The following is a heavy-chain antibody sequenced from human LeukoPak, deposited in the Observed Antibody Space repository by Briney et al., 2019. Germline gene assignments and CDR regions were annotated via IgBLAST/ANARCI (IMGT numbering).Heavy chain of an antibody. CDR3: ARRSMVRGVIITLDH. D-gene: IGHD3-10*01. Sequence: PSETLSLTCAVYGGSFSGYYWSWIRQPPGTGLEWIGEINHSGSTNYNPSLKSRVTISVDTSKNQFSLKLSSVTAADTAVYYCARRSMVRGVIITLDHWGQGTLVTVSS. V-gene: IGHV4-34*01. J-gene: IGHJ5*02. CDR2: INHSGST. CDR1: GGSFSGYY.